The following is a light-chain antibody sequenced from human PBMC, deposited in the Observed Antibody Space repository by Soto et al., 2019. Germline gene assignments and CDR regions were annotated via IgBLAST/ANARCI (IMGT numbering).Light chain of an antibody. J-gene: IGKJ4*01. Sequence: EIVVTKSPGTMSLSPGERATLSCRASQSVSSTYFAWYQQKPGQSPRLLIYGASSRATGIPDRFSGSGSGTDFTLTISRLEPEDFAVYYCQQYSSSTPLTFGGGTKVEIK. V-gene: IGKV3-20*01. CDR1: QSVSSTY. CDR2: GAS. CDR3: QQYSSSTPLT.